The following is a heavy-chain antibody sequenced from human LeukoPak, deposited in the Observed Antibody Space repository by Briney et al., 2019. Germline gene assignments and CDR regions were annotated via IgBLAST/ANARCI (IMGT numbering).Heavy chain of an antibody. D-gene: IGHD5-18*01. J-gene: IGHJ4*02. V-gene: IGHV3-48*03. CDR3: ARDLVQLWSKDF. Sequence: PGGSLRLSCAASGFTFSNYEFNWVRQAPGKGLEWVSYISGSGRNIYYADPVKGRFTISRDNAKNSLYLQMNSLRAEDTAVYYCARDLVQLWSKDFWGQGTLVTVSS. CDR2: ISGSGRNI. CDR1: GFTFSNYE.